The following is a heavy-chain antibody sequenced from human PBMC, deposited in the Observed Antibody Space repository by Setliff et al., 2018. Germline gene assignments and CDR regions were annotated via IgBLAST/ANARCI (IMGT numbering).Heavy chain of an antibody. D-gene: IGHD1-1*01. CDR2: ICSSENTIGRICRGSNT. CDR1: GGSMTSYY. Sequence: SETLSLTCTVSGGSMTSYYWSWIRQPAGKGLEWIGRICSSENTIGRICRGSNTHYNPSLQSRVTMTTDTSTSTAYMELSSLRSEDTAMYYCARAIPPEVPTGPYYMDVWGKGTTVTVSS. CDR3: ARAIPPEVPTGPYYMDV. J-gene: IGHJ6*03. V-gene: IGHV4-4*07.